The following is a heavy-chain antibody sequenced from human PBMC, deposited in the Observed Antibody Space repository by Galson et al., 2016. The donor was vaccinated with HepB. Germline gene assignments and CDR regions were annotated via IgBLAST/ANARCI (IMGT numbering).Heavy chain of an antibody. CDR2: ISWDSGSI. V-gene: IGHV3-9*01. CDR1: GFTFDDYA. D-gene: IGHD4-17*01. J-gene: IGHJ5*02. Sequence: SLRLSCAASGFTFDDYARHWVRQVPGKGLEWVSGISWDSGSIVYADSVKGRFTISRDNAKNSLYLQMNSLRADDTAVYYCVSQVYGDFGTWGQGTLVTVSS. CDR3: VSQVYGDFGT.